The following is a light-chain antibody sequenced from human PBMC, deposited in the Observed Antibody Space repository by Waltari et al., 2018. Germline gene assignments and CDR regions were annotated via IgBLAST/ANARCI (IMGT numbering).Light chain of an antibody. CDR3: QQSYSTPRVT. J-gene: IGKJ2*01. V-gene: IGKV1-39*01. CDR2: AAS. Sequence: DIQMTHSPSSLSASVDDRVTITCRASQSISSYLNWYQQKPGKAPKLLIYAASSLQSGVPSSFSGSGSGTDFTLTISSLQPEDVATYYCQQSYSTPRVTFGQGTKLEIK. CDR1: QSISSY.